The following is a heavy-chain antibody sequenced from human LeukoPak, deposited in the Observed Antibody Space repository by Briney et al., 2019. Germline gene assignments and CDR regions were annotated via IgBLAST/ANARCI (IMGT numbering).Heavy chain of an antibody. CDR2: IYYSGST. V-gene: IGHV4-59*01. CDR1: GGSISSYY. J-gene: IGHJ4*02. D-gene: IGHD3-9*01. Sequence: SETLSLTCTVSGGSISSYYWSWIRQPPGKGLEWIGYIYYSGSTNYNPSLKSRVTISVDTSKNQFSLKLSSVTAADTAVYYCARSLRFFDWLSAFDYWGQGTLVTVSS. CDR3: ARSLRFFDWLSAFDY.